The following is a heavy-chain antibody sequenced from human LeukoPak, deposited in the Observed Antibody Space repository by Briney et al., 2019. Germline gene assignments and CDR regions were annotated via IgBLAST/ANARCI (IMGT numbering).Heavy chain of an antibody. CDR2: IYYSGST. J-gene: IGHJ4*02. D-gene: IGHD5-24*01. V-gene: IGHV4-59*01. Sequence: SETLSLTCTVSGGAISSYYWSWIRQPPGKELEWIGYIYYSGSTNYNPSLKSRVTMSVDTSKNQFSLKLSSMTAADTAVYYCARAGRDGCNADYWGQGTLVTVSS. CDR3: ARAGRDGCNADY. CDR1: GGAISSYY.